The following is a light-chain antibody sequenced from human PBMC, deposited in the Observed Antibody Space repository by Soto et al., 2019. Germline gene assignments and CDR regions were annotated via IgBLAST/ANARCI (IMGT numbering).Light chain of an antibody. CDR1: QSVDNL. Sequence: DIVLTQSPAPLSSSPGERVTLSCRASQSVDNLLACYQQKPGQPPRLLIYDASNRASGIPARFSGSGSGTDFTLTISSLEPGDLASYFCQRRKKWPPITSGQGTRLEI. J-gene: IGKJ5*01. CDR3: QRRKKWPPIT. V-gene: IGKV3-11*01. CDR2: DAS.